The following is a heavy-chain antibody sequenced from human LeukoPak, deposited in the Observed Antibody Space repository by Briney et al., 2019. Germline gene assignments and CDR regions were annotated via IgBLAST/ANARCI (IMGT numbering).Heavy chain of an antibody. J-gene: IGHJ4*02. CDR3: ARDRVGVAGTRIGFDY. D-gene: IGHD6-19*01. V-gene: IGHV3-30*04. CDR2: ISYDGSNK. Sequence: GGSLRLSCAASGFTFSSYAMHWVRQAPGKGLEWVAVISYDGSNKYYADSVKGRFTISRDNSKNTLYLQMNSLRAEDTAVYYCARDRVGVAGTRIGFDYWGQGTLVTASS. CDR1: GFTFSSYA.